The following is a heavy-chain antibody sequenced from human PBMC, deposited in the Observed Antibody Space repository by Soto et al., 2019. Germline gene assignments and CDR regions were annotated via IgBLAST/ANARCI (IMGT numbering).Heavy chain of an antibody. Sequence: SETLSLTCTVSGGSVSSGSYYWSWIRQPPGKGLEWIGYIYYSGSTNYNPSLKSRVTISVDTSKNQFSLKLSSVTAADTAVYYCARADGYGDFDYWGQGTLVTVSS. CDR2: IYYSGST. J-gene: IGHJ4*02. V-gene: IGHV4-61*01. D-gene: IGHD5-12*01. CDR1: GGSVSSGSYY. CDR3: ARADGYGDFDY.